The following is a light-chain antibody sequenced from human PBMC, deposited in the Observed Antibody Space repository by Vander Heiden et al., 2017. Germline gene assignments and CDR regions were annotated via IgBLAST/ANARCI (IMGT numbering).Light chain of an antibody. V-gene: IGKV3-20*01. Sequence: ETLMTQSPGTLSMSLGDRATISCRASQSVSSSCLAWYQQRPGPAPRLLIYAASSRATGIPDRFSGSGSGTDFTLTISRVQAEDVGVYYCQQCGSSPHTFGGGTKLEIK. CDR1: QSVSSSC. CDR3: QQCGSSPHT. CDR2: AAS. J-gene: IGKJ4*01.